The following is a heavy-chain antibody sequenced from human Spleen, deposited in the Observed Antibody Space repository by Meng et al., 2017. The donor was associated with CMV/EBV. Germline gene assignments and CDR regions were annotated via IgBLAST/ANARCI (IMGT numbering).Heavy chain of an antibody. J-gene: IGHJ3*01. Sequence: GESLKISCAASGFTFEDKAMHWVRQAPGKGLEWVANIKRDGSETNYVDSVKGRFTISRDNAKNLLFLQMNSLRAEDTSVYYCARSAFDLWGQGTVVTVSS. V-gene: IGHV3-7*01. CDR3: ARSAFDL. CDR1: GFTFEDKA. D-gene: IGHD3-3*01. CDR2: IKRDGSET.